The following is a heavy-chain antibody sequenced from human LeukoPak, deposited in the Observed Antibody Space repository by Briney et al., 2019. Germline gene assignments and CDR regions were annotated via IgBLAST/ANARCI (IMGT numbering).Heavy chain of an antibody. Sequence: PGGSLRLSCAASGFTFSSYSMNWVRQAPGKGLEWVSSISSSSSYIYYADSVKGQFTISRDNAKNSLYLQMNSLRAEDTAVYYCARGDAAAAPFDYWGQGTLVTVSS. D-gene: IGHD6-13*01. CDR3: ARGDAAAAPFDY. J-gene: IGHJ4*02. CDR2: ISSSSSYI. V-gene: IGHV3-21*01. CDR1: GFTFSSYS.